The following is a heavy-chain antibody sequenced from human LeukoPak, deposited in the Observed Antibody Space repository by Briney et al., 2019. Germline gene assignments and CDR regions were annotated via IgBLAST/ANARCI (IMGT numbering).Heavy chain of an antibody. Sequence: SGGSLRLSCAASGFTFSIDCMSWVRQAPGKGVEWVVRFKSKTDGRTTGYAAPPKGRFTISRDDSKNTLYLQMNSLKTEDTAVYYCTTDSAPYSSSPIITYYNYYMDVWGKGTTVTVPS. CDR2: FKSKTDGRTT. CDR3: TTDSAPYSSSPIITYYNYYMDV. D-gene: IGHD6-13*01. J-gene: IGHJ6*03. CDR1: GFTFSIDC. V-gene: IGHV3-15*01.